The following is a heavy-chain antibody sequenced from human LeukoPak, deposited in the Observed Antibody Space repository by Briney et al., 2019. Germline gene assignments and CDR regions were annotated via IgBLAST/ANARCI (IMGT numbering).Heavy chain of an antibody. V-gene: IGHV4-59*08. D-gene: IGHD3-10*01. CDR3: TRHLYGLGSRY. J-gene: IGHJ4*02. CDR1: GGSMSGYH. CDR2: IHDIGGT. Sequence: SETLSLTCTVSGGSMSGYHWGWLRQPPGMGLEWVGDIHDIGGTKHNSSLESRATISIDTSKNQFSLRRISVTAADTAVYYFTRHLYGLGSRYWGQGALVTVSS.